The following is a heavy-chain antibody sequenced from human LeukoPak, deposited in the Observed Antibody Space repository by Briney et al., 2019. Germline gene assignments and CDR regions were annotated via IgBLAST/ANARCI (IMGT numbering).Heavy chain of an antibody. J-gene: IGHJ4*02. V-gene: IGHV3-48*03. Sequence: GASLRLSCAASGFTFSSFELNWVRQAPGKGLEWVSYISSSGSTIYYADSVKGRFTISRDNAKNSLYLQMNSLRAEDTAVYYCARDDRYGDFHYFDYWGQGTLVTVSS. D-gene: IGHD4-17*01. CDR3: ARDDRYGDFHYFDY. CDR1: GFTFSSFE. CDR2: ISSSGSTI.